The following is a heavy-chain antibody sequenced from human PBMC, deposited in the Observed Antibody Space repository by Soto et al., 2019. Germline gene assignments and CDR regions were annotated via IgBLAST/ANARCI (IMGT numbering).Heavy chain of an antibody. V-gene: IGHV5-51*01. J-gene: IGHJ3*01. CDR3: ARFRAPRRKLISMSFHL. CDR2: IYPGDSDI. Sequence: GESLKISCKASGYDFTNYCIAWVRQTPWRGLEWMGMIYPGDSDIRYNPSFRGRVTISADKSITSAFVQWGSLKASDTAIYYCARFRAPRRKLISMSFHLWGLGTMVTV. D-gene: IGHD2-15*01. CDR1: GYDFTNYC.